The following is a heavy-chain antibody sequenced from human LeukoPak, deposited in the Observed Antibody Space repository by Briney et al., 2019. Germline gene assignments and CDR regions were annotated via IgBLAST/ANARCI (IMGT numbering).Heavy chain of an antibody. CDR3: ARDPGYCSGGSCYSSLDYIFDY. V-gene: IGHV3-33*01. Sequence: GRSLRLSCAASGFTFSSYGMHWVRRAPGKGLEWVAVIWYDGSNKYYADSVKGRFTISRDNSKNTLYLQMNSLRAEDTAVYYCARDPGYCSGGSCYSSLDYIFDYWGQGTLVTVSS. CDR2: IWYDGSNK. CDR1: GFTFSSYG. J-gene: IGHJ4*02. D-gene: IGHD2-15*01.